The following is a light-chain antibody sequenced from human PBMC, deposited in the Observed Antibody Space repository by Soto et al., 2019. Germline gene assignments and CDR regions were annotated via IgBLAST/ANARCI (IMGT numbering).Light chain of an antibody. V-gene: IGKV3-20*01. CDR2: GAS. Sequence: EIVLTQSPGTLSLSPGERATHSYRASQSVSNNYLAWNQQKPGQAPRLLIYGASNRATGIPDRFSGSGSGTDFTLTISRLEPEDFAVYYCQQYGSSGTFGQGTKVDIK. CDR1: QSVSNNY. J-gene: IGKJ1*01. CDR3: QQYGSSGT.